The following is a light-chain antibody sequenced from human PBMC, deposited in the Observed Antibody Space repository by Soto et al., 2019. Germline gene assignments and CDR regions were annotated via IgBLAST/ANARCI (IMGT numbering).Light chain of an antibody. CDR1: SSDVGGYNY. Sequence: QSVLTQPPSASGSPGQSVTISCTGTSSDVGGYNYVYWYQQHPGKAPKLMIYEVSKRPSGVPDRFSGSKSGNTASLTVSGLQAEDEADYYCSSYAGSNNFVVFGGGTTVTVL. CDR2: EVS. CDR3: SSYAGSNNFVV. J-gene: IGLJ2*01. V-gene: IGLV2-8*01.